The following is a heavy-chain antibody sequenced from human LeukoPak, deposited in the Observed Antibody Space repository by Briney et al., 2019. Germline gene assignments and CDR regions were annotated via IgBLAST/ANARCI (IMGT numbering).Heavy chain of an antibody. Sequence: PGGSLRLSCTASGFTFRNYAMNWVRQAPGKGLDWVSDVRGGGGSSIYADSVKGRFTVSRDNSKNTMYLQMDNLRAEDTAIYYCARNGGSSYFDLWGRGTLVTVSS. D-gene: IGHD2-15*01. V-gene: IGHV3-23*01. CDR1: GFTFRNYA. J-gene: IGHJ2*01. CDR3: ARNGGSSYFDL. CDR2: VRGGGGSS.